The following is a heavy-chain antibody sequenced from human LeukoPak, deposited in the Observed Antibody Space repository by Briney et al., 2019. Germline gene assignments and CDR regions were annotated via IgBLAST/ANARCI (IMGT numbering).Heavy chain of an antibody. D-gene: IGHD3-9*01. J-gene: IGHJ4*02. CDR2: IYYSGST. CDR1: GGSISSYY. V-gene: IGHV4-59*08. Sequence: PSETLSLTCTVSGGSISSYYWSWIRQPPGQGLEWIGYIYYSGSTNYNPSLKSRLTISVDTSKNQFSLKLSSVTAADTAVYYCARLGRDYDILTGYYHPPLWGQGTLVTVSS. CDR3: ARLGRDYDILTGYYHPPL.